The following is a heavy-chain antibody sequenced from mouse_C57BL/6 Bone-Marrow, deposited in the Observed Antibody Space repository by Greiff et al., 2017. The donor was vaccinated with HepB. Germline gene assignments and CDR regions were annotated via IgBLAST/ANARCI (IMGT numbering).Heavy chain of an antibody. D-gene: IGHD2-1*01. CDR3: ARDAGGNLFAY. CDR2: SRNKANDYTT. V-gene: IGHV7-1*01. Sequence: DVHLVESGGGLVQSGRSLRLSCATSGFTFSDFYMEWVRQAPGKGLEWIAASRNKANDYTTEYSASVKGRFIVSRDTSQSILYLQMNALRAEDTAIYYCARDAGGNLFAYRGQGTLVTVSA. CDR1: GFTFSDFY. J-gene: IGHJ3*01.